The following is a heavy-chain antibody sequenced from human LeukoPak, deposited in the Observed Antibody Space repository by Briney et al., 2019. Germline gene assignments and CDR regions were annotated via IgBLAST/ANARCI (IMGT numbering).Heavy chain of an antibody. D-gene: IGHD2-21*02. CDR1: GYTRTELS. Sequence: ASVKVSCKVSGYTRTELSMHWVRQAPGKGLEWMGGFDPEDGEAIYAQKFQGRVTMTEDTSTDTAYMELSSLRSEDTAVYYCATVVVTAPGEDYFDCWGQGTLVTVSS. V-gene: IGHV1-24*01. CDR3: ATVVVTAPGEDYFDC. CDR2: FDPEDGEA. J-gene: IGHJ4*02.